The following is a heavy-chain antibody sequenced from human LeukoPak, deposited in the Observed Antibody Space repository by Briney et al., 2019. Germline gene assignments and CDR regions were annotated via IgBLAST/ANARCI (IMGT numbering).Heavy chain of an antibody. D-gene: IGHD5-12*01. J-gene: IGHJ1*01. Sequence: GGSLRLSCAAPGFTFSSYAMSSVRQAPGKGLEWVSAISGSGGSTYYADSVKGRFTISRDNSKNTLYLQMNSLRAEDTAVYYCAKSGYDYAEYFQHWGQGTLVTVSS. CDR2: ISGSGGST. CDR3: AKSGYDYAEYFQH. V-gene: IGHV3-23*01. CDR1: GFTFSSYA.